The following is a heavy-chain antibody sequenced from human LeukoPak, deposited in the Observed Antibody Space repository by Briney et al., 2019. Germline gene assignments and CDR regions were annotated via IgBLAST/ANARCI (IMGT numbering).Heavy chain of an antibody. V-gene: IGHV5-51*01. Sequence: GESLKISCKGSGYSFTSYWIGWVRQMPGKGLEGMGIIYPGDSDTRYSPSFQGQVTISADKSISTAYLQWSSLKASDTAMYYCAKTLPQYYYGSGSYDAFDIWGQGTMVTVSS. CDR1: GYSFTSYW. D-gene: IGHD3-10*01. J-gene: IGHJ3*02. CDR2: IYPGDSDT. CDR3: AKTLPQYYYGSGSYDAFDI.